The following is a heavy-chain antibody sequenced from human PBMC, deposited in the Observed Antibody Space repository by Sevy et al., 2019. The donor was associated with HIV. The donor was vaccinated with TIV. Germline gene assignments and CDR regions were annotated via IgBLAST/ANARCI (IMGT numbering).Heavy chain of an antibody. V-gene: IGHV4-34*01. D-gene: IGHD1-26*01. Sequence: SETLSLTCAVYGGSFSGYYWSWIRQPPGKGLEWIGEINHSGSTNYNPYLKSRVTISLNTSKNQFSLQLSAVTAADTAVYYCARQPGWGLRWGQGTLVTVSS. CDR3: ARQPGWGLR. CDR1: GGSFSGYY. J-gene: IGHJ4*02. CDR2: INHSGST.